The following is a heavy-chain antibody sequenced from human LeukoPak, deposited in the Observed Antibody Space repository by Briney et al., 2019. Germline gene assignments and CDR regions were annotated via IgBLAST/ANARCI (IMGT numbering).Heavy chain of an antibody. CDR3: ARWQFGSTYYFDY. CDR2: IYPGDSET. Sequence: GESLKISCKGSGYTFTNYWIGWVRQMPGKGLEWMGIIYPGDSETRYSPSFQGQVTISADKSNSTAYLQWSSLKASDTAMYYCARWQFGSTYYFDYWGQGTLVTVSS. J-gene: IGHJ4*02. V-gene: IGHV5-51*01. D-gene: IGHD3-10*01. CDR1: GYTFTNYW.